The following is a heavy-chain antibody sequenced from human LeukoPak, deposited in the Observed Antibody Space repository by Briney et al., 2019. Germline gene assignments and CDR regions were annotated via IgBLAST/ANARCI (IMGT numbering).Heavy chain of an antibody. D-gene: IGHD3-10*01. V-gene: IGHV1-69*01. CDR2: IIPIFGTA. Sequence: SVKVSCTASGGTFSSYAISWVGQAPGQGLEWMGGIIPIFGTANYAQKFQGRVTITADESTSTAYMELSSLRSEDTAVYYCASSEWFGELLFPDFVYWGQGTLVTVSS. J-gene: IGHJ4*02. CDR3: ASSEWFGELLFPDFVY. CDR1: GGTFSSYA.